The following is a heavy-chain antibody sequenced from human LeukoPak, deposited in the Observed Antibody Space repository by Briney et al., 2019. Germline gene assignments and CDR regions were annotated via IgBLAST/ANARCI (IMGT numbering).Heavy chain of an antibody. Sequence: GALRLSCAASGFTFSSYSMNRVRQAPGKGLEWVSSISSSSSYIYYADSVKGRFTISRDNAKNSLYLQMNSLRAEDTAVYYCAREMTTVTTGSFDYWGQGTLVTVSS. CDR3: AREMTTVTTGSFDY. CDR1: GFTFSSYS. CDR2: ISSSSSYI. D-gene: IGHD4-17*01. J-gene: IGHJ4*02. V-gene: IGHV3-21*01.